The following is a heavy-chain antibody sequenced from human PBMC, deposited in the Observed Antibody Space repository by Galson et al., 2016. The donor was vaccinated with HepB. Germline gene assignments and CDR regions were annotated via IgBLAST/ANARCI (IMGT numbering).Heavy chain of an antibody. Sequence: SLRLSCAVSGLIISTNYMSWVRQAPGSGLEWVSVIYGGGSTFYADSVKGRFTISRDNAKNTLYLRMNSLRAEDTAVYYCATGNGHAFDIWGQGTMVTVSS. J-gene: IGHJ3*02. V-gene: IGHV3-53*01. CDR2: IYGGGST. D-gene: IGHD2-8*01. CDR3: ATGNGHAFDI. CDR1: GLIISTNY.